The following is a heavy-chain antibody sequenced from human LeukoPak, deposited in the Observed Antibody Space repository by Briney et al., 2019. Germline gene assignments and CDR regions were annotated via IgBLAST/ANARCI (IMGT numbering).Heavy chain of an antibody. CDR3: ARSVQWLAAFDY. CDR2: ISSSSSYI. V-gene: IGHV3-21*01. J-gene: IGHJ4*02. CDR1: GFTFSSYA. Sequence: PGGSLRLSCAASGFTFSSYAMNWVRQAPGKGLEWVSSISSSSSYIYYADSVKGRFTISRDNAKNSLYLQMNSLRAEDTAVYYCARSVQWLAAFDYWGQGTLVTVSS. D-gene: IGHD6-19*01.